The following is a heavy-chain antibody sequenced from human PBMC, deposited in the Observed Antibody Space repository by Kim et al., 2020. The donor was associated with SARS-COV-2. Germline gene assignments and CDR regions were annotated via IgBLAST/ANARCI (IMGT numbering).Heavy chain of an antibody. Sequence: GGSLRLSCAASGFIVSTKYMNWVRQAPGKGLEWVSVIQSGGGTYYADSVKGRFTISRDNSKNLLYLEMNSLRVDDTAVYYCASGGYYASNGAPDQWGRGTLVTVSS. CDR3: ASGGYYASNGAPDQ. V-gene: IGHV3-53*01. CDR1: GFIVSTKY. CDR2: IQSGGGT. D-gene: IGHD3-22*01. J-gene: IGHJ4*02.